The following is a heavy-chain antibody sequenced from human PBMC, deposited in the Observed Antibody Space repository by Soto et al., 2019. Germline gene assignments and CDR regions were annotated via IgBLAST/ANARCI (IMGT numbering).Heavy chain of an antibody. CDR2: IDPKNGGT. V-gene: IGHV1-2*02. Sequence: QVQLVQSGTEVKKPGASVKVSCKASGYTVTDYYIHWVRQAPGQGLEWMGWIDPKNGGTIYAQKFQDRVTMTTDTSTSTAYMELRSLRSDDTAVYYCARSGLPDPVVVVGHTPFDPWGQGTLVTVSS. CDR3: ARSGLPDPVVVVGHTPFDP. J-gene: IGHJ5*02. D-gene: IGHD2-15*01. CDR1: GYTVTDYY.